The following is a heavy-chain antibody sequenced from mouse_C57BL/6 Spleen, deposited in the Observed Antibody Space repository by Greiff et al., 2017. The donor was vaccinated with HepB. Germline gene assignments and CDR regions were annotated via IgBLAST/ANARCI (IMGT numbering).Heavy chain of an antibody. CDR3: ARGGGDVGY. CDR2: IDPSDSYT. CDR1: GYTFTSYW. V-gene: IGHV1-50*01. J-gene: IGHJ2*01. Sequence: QVQLQQPGAELLKPGASVKLSCKASGYTFTSYWMQWVKQRPGQGLEWIGEIDPSDSYTNYNQKFKGKATLTVDTSSSTAYMQLSSLTSEDSAVYYCARGGGDVGYWGQGTTLTVSS. D-gene: IGHD3-3*01.